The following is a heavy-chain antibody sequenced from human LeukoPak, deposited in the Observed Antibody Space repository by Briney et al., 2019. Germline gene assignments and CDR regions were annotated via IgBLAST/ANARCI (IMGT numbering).Heavy chain of an antibody. Sequence: ASVKVSCKASGYTFTSYYMHWVRQAPGQGLEWMGRINPNSGGTNYAQKFQGRVTMTRDTSISTAYMELSRLRSDDTAVYYCARSYCSSTSCYTGYWGQGTLVTVSS. CDR2: INPNSGGT. V-gene: IGHV1-2*06. J-gene: IGHJ4*02. D-gene: IGHD2-2*02. CDR3: ARSYCSSTSCYTGY. CDR1: GYTFTSYY.